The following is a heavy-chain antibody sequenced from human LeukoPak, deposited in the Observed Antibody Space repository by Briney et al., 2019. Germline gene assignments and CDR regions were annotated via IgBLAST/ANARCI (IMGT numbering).Heavy chain of an antibody. V-gene: IGHV1-2*06. Sequence: ASVKVSCKASGYTFTGYYMHWVRQAPGQGLEWMGRINPNSGGTNYAQMFQGRVTMTRDTSISTAYMELSRLRSDDTAVYYCARPAKRGYCSGGSCWSWFDPWGQGTLVTVSS. CDR3: ARPAKRGYCSGGSCWSWFDP. CDR2: INPNSGGT. CDR1: GYTFTGYY. D-gene: IGHD2-15*01. J-gene: IGHJ5*02.